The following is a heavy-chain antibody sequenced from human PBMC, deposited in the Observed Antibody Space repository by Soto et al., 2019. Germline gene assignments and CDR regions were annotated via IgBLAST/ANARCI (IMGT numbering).Heavy chain of an antibody. CDR1: GGSINSGDYY. Sequence: QVQLQESGPGLVKPSQTLSLTCTVSGGSINSGDYYWSWVRQHPGKGLEWIGYLSYSGSTFYNPSCRSRFTTVIETSNNLFYRKLSSVTAAGTAVYFCARERLDSSAYYSGAFDCWGQGTIVTGSS. CDR3: ARERLDSSAYYSGAFDC. J-gene: IGHJ3*01. CDR2: LSYSGST. D-gene: IGHD3-22*01. V-gene: IGHV4-31*03.